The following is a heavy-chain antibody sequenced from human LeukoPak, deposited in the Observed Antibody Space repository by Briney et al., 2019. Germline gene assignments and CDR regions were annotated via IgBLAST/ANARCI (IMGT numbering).Heavy chain of an antibody. CDR3: ASQDYDYVWGSYSGGY. CDR1: GGTFISYA. J-gene: IGHJ4*02. CDR2: IIPIFGTA. V-gene: IGHV1-69*13. Sequence: ASVKVSCKASGGTFISYAISWVRQAPGQGLEWMGGIIPIFGTANYAQKFQGRVTITADESTSTAYMELSSLRSEDTAVYYCASQDYDYVWGSYSGGYWGQGTLVTVSS. D-gene: IGHD3-16*01.